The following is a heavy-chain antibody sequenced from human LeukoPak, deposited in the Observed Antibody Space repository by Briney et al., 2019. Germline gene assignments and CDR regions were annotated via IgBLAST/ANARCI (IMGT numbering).Heavy chain of an antibody. CDR2: MNPNSGNS. CDR3: ARVTRYYYGVDV. Sequence: ASVTVSCKASGYSFISFDINWVRQASGQGREWMGWMNPNSGNSGFAQKFQGRVTMTRNTSINTAYMELSSLRYDDTAVYYCARVTRYYYGVDVWGQGTTVAVSS. CDR1: GYSFISFD. J-gene: IGHJ6*02. V-gene: IGHV1-8*01.